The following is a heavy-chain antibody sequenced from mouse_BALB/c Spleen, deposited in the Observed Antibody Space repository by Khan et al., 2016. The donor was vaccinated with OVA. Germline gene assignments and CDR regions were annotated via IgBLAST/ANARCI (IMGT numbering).Heavy chain of an antibody. D-gene: IGHD1-1*01. Sequence: VELVESGAELMKPGASVKITCKAAGYTFSSYWIEWVKQRPGHGLEWIGEILPGSVSTNYNEKFKSMATFTAETSSNTAYMQLSRLTSEDSAVYYCARVNNGSRDYFDYWGQGTTLTVSS. J-gene: IGHJ2*01. CDR1: GYTFSSYW. CDR3: ARVNNGSRDYFDY. CDR2: ILPGSVST. V-gene: IGHV1-9*01.